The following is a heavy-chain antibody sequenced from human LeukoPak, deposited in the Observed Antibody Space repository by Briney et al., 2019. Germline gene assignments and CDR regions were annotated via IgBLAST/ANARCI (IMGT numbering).Heavy chain of an antibody. V-gene: IGHV3-23*01. Sequence: GGSLRLSCAASGFTFSRYAMSWVRQSPGKGLEWVSAISGSGGNTYSADSVKGRCTISRDNSLQTLFLHVNSLRAEDTAVYYCARGMSATSGYLELEYWGQGALVTAST. CDR2: ISGSGGNT. CDR1: GFTFSRYA. J-gene: IGHJ4*02. D-gene: IGHD3-22*01. CDR3: ARGMSATSGYLELEY.